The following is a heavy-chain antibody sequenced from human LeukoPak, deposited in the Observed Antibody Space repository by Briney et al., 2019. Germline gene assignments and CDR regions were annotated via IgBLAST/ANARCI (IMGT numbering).Heavy chain of an antibody. Sequence: SQTLSLTCAISGDSVSSNSAAWNWIRQSPSRGLEWLGRTYYRSKWYNYYVVSVKSRITINHEPSKNQFSLQLNSVTPEDTAVYYCAREDIVVVPAAISGMNYYYYGMDVWGQGTTVPVSS. CDR1: GDSVSSNSAA. CDR2: TYYRSKWYN. CDR3: AREDIVVVPAAISGMNYYYYGMDV. D-gene: IGHD2-2*01. V-gene: IGHV6-1*01. J-gene: IGHJ6*02.